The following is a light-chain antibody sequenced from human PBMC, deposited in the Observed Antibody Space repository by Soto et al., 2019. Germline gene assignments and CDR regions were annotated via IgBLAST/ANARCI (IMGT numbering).Light chain of an antibody. CDR2: DAS. CDR3: QQFNNYQIT. CDR1: QGVSSA. J-gene: IGKJ5*01. Sequence: AIQLTQSPSSLSASVGDRVTITCRASQGVSSALAWYQQKPGKATKLLIYDASSLESGVPSRFSGSGSGTDFTLTISSLQPEDFATYYCQQFNNYQITFGQGTRLEIK. V-gene: IGKV1D-13*01.